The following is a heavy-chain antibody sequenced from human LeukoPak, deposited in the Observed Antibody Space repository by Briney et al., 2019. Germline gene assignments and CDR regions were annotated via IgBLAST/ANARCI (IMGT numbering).Heavy chain of an antibody. J-gene: IGHJ4*02. CDR1: GFTFDDYA. CDR3: AREVYYGSGRRFDY. CDR2: ISWNSGSI. V-gene: IGHV3-9*01. Sequence: SGGSLRLSCAASGFTFDDYAMHWVRQAPGKGLEWVSGISWNSGSIGYADSVRGRFIISRDNAKKSLYLQMNSLRVEDTALYFCAREVYYGSGRRFDYWGQGTLVTASS. D-gene: IGHD3-10*01.